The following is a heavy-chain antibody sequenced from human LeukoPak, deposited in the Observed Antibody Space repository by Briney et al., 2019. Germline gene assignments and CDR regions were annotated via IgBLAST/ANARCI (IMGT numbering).Heavy chain of an antibody. CDR1: GYTFTGCY. V-gene: IGHV1-2*02. CDR3: ARVLFFGVVSPYDY. CDR2: INPNSGGT. J-gene: IGHJ4*02. Sequence: ASVKVSCKASGYTFTGCYMHWVRQAPGQGLEWMGWINPNSGGTNYAQKFQGRVTMTRDTSISTAYMELSRLRSDDTAVYYCARVLFFGVVSPYDYWGQGTLVTVSS. D-gene: IGHD3-3*01.